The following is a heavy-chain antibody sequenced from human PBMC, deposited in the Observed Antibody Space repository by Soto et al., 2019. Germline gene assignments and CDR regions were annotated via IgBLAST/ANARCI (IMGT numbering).Heavy chain of an antibody. J-gene: IGHJ6*02. CDR1: GYTFTSYA. V-gene: IGHV1-3*01. Sequence: GASVKVSCKASGYTFTSYAMHWVRQAPGQRLEWMRWINAGNGNTKYSQKFQGRVTITRDTSASTAYMELSSLRSEDTAVYYCAKTTGEDCSSTSCYRANYYYGMDVWGQGTTVTVSS. CDR3: AKTTGEDCSSTSCYRANYYYGMDV. CDR2: INAGNGNT. D-gene: IGHD2-2*02.